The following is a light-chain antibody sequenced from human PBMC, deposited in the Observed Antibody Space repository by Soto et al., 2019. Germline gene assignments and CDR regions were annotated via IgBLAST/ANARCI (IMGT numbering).Light chain of an antibody. CDR3: QQYATTPWT. V-gene: IGKV3-20*01. J-gene: IGKJ1*01. CDR2: GAS. Sequence: EIVLTQSPGTLSLSPGERATLSCRASQSVTNSLVWHQQRPGQAPRLLVYGASSRATAIPDRFSGSGSGTDFTLTISGLEPEDFAVYYCQQYATTPWTFGQGTKVEIK. CDR1: QSVTNS.